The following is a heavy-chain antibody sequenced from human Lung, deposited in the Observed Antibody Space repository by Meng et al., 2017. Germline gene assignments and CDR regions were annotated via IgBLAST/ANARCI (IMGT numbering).Heavy chain of an antibody. CDR3: ARGPTTMAHDFDY. CDR1: GGSFSDYY. D-gene: IGHD4-11*01. Sequence: QVALHEWGAGLLKPSETLSLPCVVSGGSFSDYYWSWIRQPPGKGLEWIGEINHSGSTNYNPSLESRATISVDTSQNNLSLKLSSVTAADSAVYYCARGPTTMAHDFDYWGQGTLVTVSS. V-gene: IGHV4-34*01. CDR2: INHSGST. J-gene: IGHJ4*02.